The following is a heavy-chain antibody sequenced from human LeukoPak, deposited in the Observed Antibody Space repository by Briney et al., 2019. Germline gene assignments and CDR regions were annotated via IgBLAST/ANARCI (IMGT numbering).Heavy chain of an antibody. V-gene: IGHV4-61*02. CDR1: GNSISSGDNY. Sequence: SETLSLTCTVSGNSISSGDNYWSWIRQPAGKGLEWIGRIYTSGSTNYNPSLKSRVTISGDTSKNQFSLKLSSVTAADTAVYYCARVPKRYSGSYYTAFDIWGQGTMVTVSS. CDR3: ARVPKRYSGSYYTAFDI. J-gene: IGHJ3*02. CDR2: IYTSGST. D-gene: IGHD1-26*01.